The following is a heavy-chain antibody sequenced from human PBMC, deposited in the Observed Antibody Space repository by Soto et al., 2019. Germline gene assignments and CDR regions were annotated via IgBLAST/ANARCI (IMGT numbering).Heavy chain of an antibody. CDR1: GYTFTGYY. V-gene: IGHV1-2*02. D-gene: IGHD2-2*01. CDR2: INPHSGGT. J-gene: IGHJ4*02. Sequence: GASLKVSCKTSGYTFTGYYIYWVTQAPGQGLEWMGWINPHSGGTDSSQKFQGRVTMTRDTSISTAYMELSRLRSDDTAVYYCAGTSCSSTTCPTTYWGQGTLVTVSS. CDR3: AGTSCSSTTCPTTY.